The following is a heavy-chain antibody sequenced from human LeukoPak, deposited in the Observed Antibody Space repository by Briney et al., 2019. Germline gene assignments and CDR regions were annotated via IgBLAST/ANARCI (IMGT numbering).Heavy chain of an antibody. D-gene: IGHD6-13*01. CDR1: GFTFNYYG. CDR3: ARDSRQQFDY. CDR2: FGHNGGIT. V-gene: IGHV3-23*01. Sequence: GGSLRLSCAASGFTFNYYGLSWVRQAPGKGLEWVSGFGHNGGITYSDSVKGRFTISRDNSKNTLYLQMNSLRGEDTAVYYCARDSRQQFDYWGQGTLATVSS. J-gene: IGHJ4*02.